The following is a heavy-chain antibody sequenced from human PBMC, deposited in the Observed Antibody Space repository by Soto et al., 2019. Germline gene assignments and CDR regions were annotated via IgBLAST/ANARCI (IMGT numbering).Heavy chain of an antibody. D-gene: IGHD3-3*01. Sequence: GASVKVSCTDSGYTYTSNAMNWVRQAAGQGLEWMGWINTNTGNPTYAQGFTGRFVFSLDTSVSTAYLQICSLKAEDTAVYYCARENYDFWSGYYHNWFDPWGQGTLVTVSS. J-gene: IGHJ5*02. V-gene: IGHV7-4-1*01. CDR3: ARENYDFWSGYYHNWFDP. CDR2: INTNTGNP. CDR1: GYTYTSNA.